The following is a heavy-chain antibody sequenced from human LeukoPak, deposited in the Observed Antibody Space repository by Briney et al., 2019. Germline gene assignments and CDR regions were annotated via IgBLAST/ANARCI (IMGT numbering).Heavy chain of an antibody. Sequence: ASVKVSCKASGGTFSSYAISWVRQAPGQGLEWMGGIIPIFGTANYAQKFQGRVTITADESTSTAYMELSSLRSEDTAVYYCARDLDPQRGEYYYYGMDVWGQGTTVTVSS. J-gene: IGHJ6*02. CDR1: GGTFSSYA. D-gene: IGHD3-16*01. CDR2: IIPIFGTA. V-gene: IGHV1-69*13. CDR3: ARDLDPQRGEYYYYGMDV.